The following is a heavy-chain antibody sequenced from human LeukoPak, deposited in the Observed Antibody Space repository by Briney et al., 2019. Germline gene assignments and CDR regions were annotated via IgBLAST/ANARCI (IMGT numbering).Heavy chain of an antibody. J-gene: IGHJ4*02. D-gene: IGHD5-24*01. CDR2: IRYDGSNK. CDR1: GFTFNNYG. V-gene: IGHV3-30*02. CDR3: ASQSRRDGYTNPYYFDY. Sequence: PGGSLRLSCAASGFTFNNYGMHWVRQAPGKGLEWAAFIRYDGSNKYYADSVKGRFTISRDNSKNTLYLQMNSLRAEDTAVYYCASQSRRDGYTNPYYFDYWGQGTLVTVSS.